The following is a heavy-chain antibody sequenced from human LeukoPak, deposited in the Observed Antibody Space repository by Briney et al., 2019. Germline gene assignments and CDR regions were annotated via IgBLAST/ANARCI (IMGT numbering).Heavy chain of an antibody. V-gene: IGHV4-61*02. D-gene: IGHD3-10*01. J-gene: IGHJ6*03. CDR2: IYTSGST. Sequence: SGTLSLTCTVSGGSISSGSYYWSWIRQPAGKGLEWIGRIYTSGSTNYNPSLKSRVTISVDTSKNQFSLKLSSVTAADTAVYYCARDGALDRAYYYYMDVWGKGTTVTISS. CDR3: ARDGALDRAYYYYMDV. CDR1: GGSISSGSYY.